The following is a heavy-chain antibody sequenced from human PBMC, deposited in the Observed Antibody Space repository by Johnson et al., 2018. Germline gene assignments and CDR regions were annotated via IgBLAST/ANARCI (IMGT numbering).Heavy chain of an antibody. J-gene: IGHJ6*04. CDR3: VRLVQLWKTYYYYYDMDV. CDR2: MNPKSGNT. V-gene: IGHV1-8*01. D-gene: IGHD5-18*01. CDR1: GYTFTNYD. Sequence: HVQLVQSGAEVKKPGASVRVSCKASGYTFTNYDINWVRQTTGQGLEWMGWMNPKSGNTGYAPKFQDRVTMTRDTSLSTGYMELSSLRSEDTAVYYRVRLVQLWKTYYYYYDMDVWGTGATVAGSS.